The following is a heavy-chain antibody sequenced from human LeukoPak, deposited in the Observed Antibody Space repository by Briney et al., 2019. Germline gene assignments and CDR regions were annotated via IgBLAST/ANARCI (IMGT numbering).Heavy chain of an antibody. D-gene: IGHD2-8*01. V-gene: IGHV4-34*01. Sequence: SETLSLTCAVYGGSFSGSYWSWIRQPPGKGLEWIGEINHSGSTNYNPSLKSRVTISVDTSKNQFSLKLSSVTAADTAVYYCAGARGVYAIHYYYYYMDVWGKGTTVTVSS. CDR2: INHSGST. J-gene: IGHJ6*03. CDR1: GGSFSGSY. CDR3: AGARGVYAIHYYYYYMDV.